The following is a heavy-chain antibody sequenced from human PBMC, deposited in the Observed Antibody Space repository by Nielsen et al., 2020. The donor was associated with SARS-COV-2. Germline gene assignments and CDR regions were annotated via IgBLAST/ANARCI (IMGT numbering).Heavy chain of an antibody. J-gene: IGHJ4*02. CDR2: IKLVGSEK. Sequence: GESLKISCVVSGFNISGYWMTWVRQAPGRGLEWVGNIKLVGSEKYYVDSVKVRFTISRDNARNTLYLQMNSLRVEDTAVYYCARVGFYGDPEYLDYWGPGTLVTVSS. V-gene: IGHV3-7*01. CDR1: GFNISGYW. D-gene: IGHD4-17*01. CDR3: ARVGFYGDPEYLDY.